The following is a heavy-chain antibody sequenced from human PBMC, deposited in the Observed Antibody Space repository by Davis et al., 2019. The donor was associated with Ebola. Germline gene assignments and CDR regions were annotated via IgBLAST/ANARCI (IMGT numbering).Heavy chain of an antibody. CDR2: INHSGST. CDR3: ARVGPRHYDFWSGSNAFDI. J-gene: IGHJ3*02. CDR1: GGSFSGYY. V-gene: IGHV4-34*01. D-gene: IGHD3-3*01. Sequence: SETLSLTCAVYGGSFSGYYWSWIRQSPGKGLEWIGEINHSGSTNYNPSLQRRVTISVDTSKNQFSMKLTSLTAADTSVYYCARVGPRHYDFWSGSNAFDIWGQGTMVTVSS.